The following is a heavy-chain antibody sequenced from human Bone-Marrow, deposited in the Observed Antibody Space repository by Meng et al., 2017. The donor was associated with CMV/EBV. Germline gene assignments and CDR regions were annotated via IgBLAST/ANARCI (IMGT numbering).Heavy chain of an antibody. CDR3: AKDPWWGGGGDY. CDR2: ISGSCGDT. D-gene: IGHD2-15*01. V-gene: IGHV3-23*01. CDR1: GFTFSSHA. Sequence: GGSLRLSCAASGFTFSSHAMSWVRQVPGKGLEWVSAISGSCGDTYYADSVKGRFIISRDNFNNMVYLEMNSLRAEDTALYYCAKDPWWGGGGDYWGQGTLVTVSS. J-gene: IGHJ4*02.